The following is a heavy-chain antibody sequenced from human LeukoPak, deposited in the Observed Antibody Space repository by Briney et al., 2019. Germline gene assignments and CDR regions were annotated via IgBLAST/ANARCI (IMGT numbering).Heavy chain of an antibody. CDR2: INHSGST. CDR1: GVSFSGYY. J-gene: IGHJ3*02. D-gene: IGHD3-10*01. Sequence: SETLSLTCAVYGVSFSGYYWSWIRQPPGKGLEWIGEINHSGSTNYNPSLKSRVTISVDTSKNQFSLKLSSVTAADTAVYYCARVRSRVRGGPSAFDIWGQGTMVTVSS. V-gene: IGHV4-34*01. CDR3: ARVRSRVRGGPSAFDI.